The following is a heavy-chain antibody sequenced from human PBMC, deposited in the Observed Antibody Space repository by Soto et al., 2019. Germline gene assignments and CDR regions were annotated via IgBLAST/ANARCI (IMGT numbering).Heavy chain of an antibody. D-gene: IGHD4-17*01. Sequence: ASLKVSCKASGYTFTSYDINWVRQATGQGLEWMGWMNPNSGNTGYAQKFQGRVTMTRNTSISTAYMELSSLRSEDTAVYYCARRGYGGSTPYYYYGMDVWGQGSTVTVSS. J-gene: IGHJ6*02. V-gene: IGHV1-8*01. CDR3: ARRGYGGSTPYYYYGMDV. CDR1: GYTFTSYD. CDR2: MNPNSGNT.